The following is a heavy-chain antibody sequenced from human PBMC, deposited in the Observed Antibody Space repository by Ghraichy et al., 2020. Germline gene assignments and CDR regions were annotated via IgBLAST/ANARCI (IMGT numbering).Heavy chain of an antibody. CDR1: GYTFTSYY. Sequence: ASVKVSCKASGYTFTSYYMHWVRQAPGQGLEWMGIINPSGGSTSYAQKFQGRVTMTRDTSTSTVYMEVSSLRSEDTAVYYCARERIHYYYGMDVWGQGTTVTVSS. V-gene: IGHV1-46*01. CDR2: INPSGGST. J-gene: IGHJ6*02. CDR3: ARERIHYYYGMDV.